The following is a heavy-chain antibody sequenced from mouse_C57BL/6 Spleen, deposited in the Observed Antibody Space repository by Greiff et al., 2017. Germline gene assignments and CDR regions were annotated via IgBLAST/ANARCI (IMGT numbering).Heavy chain of an antibody. J-gene: IGHJ1*03. Sequence: VKLVESGPELVKPGASVKLSCKASGYTFTSYDINWVKQRPGQGLEWIGWIYPRDGSTKYNEKFKGKATLTVDTSSSTAYMELHSLTSEDSAVYFCARWGITTVVARYFDVWGTGTTVTVSS. CDR3: ARWGITTVVARYFDV. V-gene: IGHV1-85*01. CDR1: GYTFTSYD. D-gene: IGHD1-1*01. CDR2: IYPRDGST.